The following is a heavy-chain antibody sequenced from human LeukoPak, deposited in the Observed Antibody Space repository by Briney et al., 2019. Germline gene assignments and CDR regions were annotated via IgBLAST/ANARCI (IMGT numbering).Heavy chain of an antibody. D-gene: IGHD6-13*01. CDR1: GGSFSGYY. CDR2: INHSGST. CDR3: AGLYSSSYYYYYGMDV. Sequence: SETLSLTCAVYGGSFSGYYWSWIRQPPGKGLEWIGEINHSGSTNYNPSLKSRVTISVDTSKNQFSLKLSSVTAADTAVYYCAGLYSSSYYYYYGMDVWGQGTTVTVSS. J-gene: IGHJ6*02. V-gene: IGHV4-34*01.